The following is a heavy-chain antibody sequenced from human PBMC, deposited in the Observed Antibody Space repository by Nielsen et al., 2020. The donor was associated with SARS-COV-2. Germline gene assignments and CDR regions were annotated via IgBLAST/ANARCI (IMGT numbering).Heavy chain of an antibody. D-gene: IGHD3-3*01. CDR1: GGSISSGDYY. V-gene: IGHV4-61*08. CDR3: ARHPQQRITIFGVVIIDAFDI. CDR2: IYYSGST. J-gene: IGHJ3*02. Sequence: SETLSLTCTVSGGSISSGDYYWSWIRQPPGKGLEWIGYIYYSGSTNYNPSLKSRVTISVDTSKNQFSLKLSSVTAADTAVYYCARHPQQRITIFGVVIIDAFDIWGQGTMVTVSS.